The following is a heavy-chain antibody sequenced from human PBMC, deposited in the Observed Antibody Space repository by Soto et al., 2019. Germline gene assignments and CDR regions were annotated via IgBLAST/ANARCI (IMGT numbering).Heavy chain of an antibody. CDR2: IYYSGST. CDR1: GGSISRYY. D-gene: IGHD6-13*01. Sequence: QVQLQESGPGLVKPSETLSRTCTVSGGSISRYYWSWIRQPPGKGLEWIGYIYYSGSTNYNPSLKRRVTISVYTSQNQLSRKLSSVTAADTAVYYCASAGGSWQIAAAGTGYYYYYGMDGWGQGTTVTVSS. CDR3: ASAGGSWQIAAAGTGYYYYYGMDG. V-gene: IGHV4-59*12. J-gene: IGHJ6*02.